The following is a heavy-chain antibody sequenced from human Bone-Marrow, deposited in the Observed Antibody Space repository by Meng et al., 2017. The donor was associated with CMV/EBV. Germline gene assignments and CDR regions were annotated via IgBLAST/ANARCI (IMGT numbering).Heavy chain of an antibody. D-gene: IGHD3-3*01. J-gene: IGHJ6*02. CDR2: PSWTAERT. CDR1: GFTFTSYA. V-gene: IGHV3-23*01. Sequence: GESLKISCEASGFTFTSYAMTWVRQAPGKGLEWVSSPSWTAERTHYADSVKGRFSVSRDNAKNTLYLQMNSLRAEDTAVYYCARGNYDFWSGYDYYYYGMDVWGQGTTVTVSS. CDR3: ARGNYDFWSGYDYYYYGMDV.